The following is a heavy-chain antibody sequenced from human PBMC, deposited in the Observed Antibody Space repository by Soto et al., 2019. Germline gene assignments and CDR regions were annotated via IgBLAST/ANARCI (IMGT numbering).Heavy chain of an antibody. CDR2: ISTSGRTL. Sequence: LRLSCEASGFTFSDYYMSWIRQAPGKGLEWLAYISTSGRTLFYSDSVKGRFTISRDNAKNSMYLQMHSLRAEDTAKYYCAGDQTTTVVTPLLYWGQGTLVTVSS. CDR1: GFTFSDYY. V-gene: IGHV3-11*01. CDR3: AGDQTTTVVTPLLY. J-gene: IGHJ4*02. D-gene: IGHD4-17*01.